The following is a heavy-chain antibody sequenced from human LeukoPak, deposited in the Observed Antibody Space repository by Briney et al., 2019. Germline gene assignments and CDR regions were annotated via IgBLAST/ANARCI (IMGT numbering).Heavy chain of an antibody. CDR2: IYSDGST. CDR3: ASGSGSYRTPYYYMDV. V-gene: IGHV3-53*01. D-gene: IGHD3-10*01. CDR1: GFTVSSNY. J-gene: IGHJ6*03. Sequence: PGGSLRLSCAASGFTVSSNYMSWVRQAPGKGLEWVSVIYSDGSTYYADSVKGRFTISRDNSKNTLYLQMNSLRAEDTAAYYCASGSGSYRTPYYYMDVWGTGTTVTVSS.